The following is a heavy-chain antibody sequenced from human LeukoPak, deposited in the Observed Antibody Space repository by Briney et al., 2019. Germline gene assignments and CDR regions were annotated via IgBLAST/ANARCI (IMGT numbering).Heavy chain of an antibody. D-gene: IGHD2-15*01. CDR2: ISGSGGST. CDR1: GFTFSSYA. Sequence: GGSLRLSCAASGFTFSSYAMSWVRQAPGKGLEWVSAISGSGGSTHYADSVKGRFTISRDNSKNTLYLQVRSLRLEDTAMYFCARDPPGWYYFDYWGQGTLVTVSS. V-gene: IGHV3-23*01. J-gene: IGHJ4*02. CDR3: ARDPPGWYYFDY.